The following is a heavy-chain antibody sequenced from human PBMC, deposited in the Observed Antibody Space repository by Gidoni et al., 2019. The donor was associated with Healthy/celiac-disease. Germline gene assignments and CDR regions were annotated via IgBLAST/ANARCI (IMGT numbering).Heavy chain of an antibody. D-gene: IGHD3-22*01. CDR3: ASTYSSHFGG. CDR2: IYYSGST. Sequence: LQLQESGPGLVKPSETLSLTCTVSGGSISSSRYYWGWIRQPPVKGLEWIGIIYYSGSTYYNPSLKSRVTISVDTSKNQFSLKLSSVTAADTAVYYCASTYSSHFGGWGQGTLVTVSS. J-gene: IGHJ4*02. V-gene: IGHV4-39*01. CDR1: GGSISSSRYY.